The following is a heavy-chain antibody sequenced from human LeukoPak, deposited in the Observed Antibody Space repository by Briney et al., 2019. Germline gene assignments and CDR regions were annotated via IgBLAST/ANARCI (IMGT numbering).Heavy chain of an antibody. J-gene: IGHJ4*02. D-gene: IGHD6-13*01. CDR2: INHSGST. CDR1: GGSFSGYY. V-gene: IGHV4-34*01. Sequence: SETLSLTCAVYGGSFSGYYWSWIRQPPGKGLEWIGEINHSGSTNYNPSLKSRVTISVDTSKNQFSLKLSSVTAADTAVYYCAGRIAAAGSIDYWGQGILVTVSS. CDR3: AGRIAAAGSIDY.